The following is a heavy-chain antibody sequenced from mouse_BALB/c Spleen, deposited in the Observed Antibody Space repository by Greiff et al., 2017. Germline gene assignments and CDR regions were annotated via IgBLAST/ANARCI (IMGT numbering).Heavy chain of an antibody. CDR1: GFTFSSFG. D-gene: IGHD2-12*01. CDR2: ISSGSSTI. J-gene: IGHJ3*01. CDR3: ARYDGGAY. V-gene: IGHV5-17*02. Sequence: EVMLVESGGGLVQPGGSRKLSCAASGFTFSSFGMHWVRQAPEKGLEWVAYISSGSSTIYYADTVKGRFTISRDNPKNTLFLQMTSLRSEDTAMYYCARYDGGAYWGQGTLVTVSA.